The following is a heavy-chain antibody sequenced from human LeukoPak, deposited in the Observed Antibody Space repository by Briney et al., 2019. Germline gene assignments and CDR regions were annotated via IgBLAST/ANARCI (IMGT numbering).Heavy chain of an antibody. V-gene: IGHV3-30*04. D-gene: IGHD2-15*01. CDR3: AKAVVAATTPVDY. J-gene: IGHJ4*02. CDR1: GFTFSSYA. Sequence: GGSLRLSCAASGFTFSSYAMHWVRQAPGKGLEWVAVISYDGSNKYYADSVKGRFTISRDNSNNTLFLHLNSLRGEDTAVYYCAKAVVAATTPVDYWGQGTLVTVSS. CDR2: ISYDGSNK.